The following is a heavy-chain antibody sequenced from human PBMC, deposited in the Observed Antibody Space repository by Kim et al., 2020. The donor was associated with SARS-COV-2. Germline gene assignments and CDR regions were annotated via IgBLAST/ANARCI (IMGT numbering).Heavy chain of an antibody. CDR3: SRGLYDY. J-gene: IGHJ4*02. V-gene: IGHV3-49*02. CDR2: GGAT. D-gene: IGHD3-10*01. Sequence: GGATEYAASVKGKLTISGDDSRSIAYLQMNSLQTEDTAVYYCSRGLYDYWGQGTLVTVSS.